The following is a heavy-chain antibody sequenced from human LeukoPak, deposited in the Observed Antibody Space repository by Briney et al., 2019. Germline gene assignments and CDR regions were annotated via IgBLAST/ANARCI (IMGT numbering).Heavy chain of an antibody. V-gene: IGHV1-18*01. Sequence: ASVKVSCKASGYTFTSYGISWVRQAPGQGLEWMGWISAYNGNTNYAQKLQGRVTMTTDTSTSTAYMELRSLRSDDTAVYYCARYFGDYYYYCMDVWGKGTTVTISS. CDR3: ARYFGDYYYYCMDV. CDR1: GYTFTSYG. D-gene: IGHD3-10*01. J-gene: IGHJ6*03. CDR2: ISAYNGNT.